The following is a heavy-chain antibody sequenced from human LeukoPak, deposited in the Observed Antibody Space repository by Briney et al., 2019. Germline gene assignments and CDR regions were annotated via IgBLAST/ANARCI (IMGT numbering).Heavy chain of an antibody. J-gene: IGHJ4*02. Sequence: PGGSLRLSCAASGFTFSSYAMSWVRQAPGKGLEWVSAISGSGGSTYYADSVKGRFTSSRDNSKNTLYLQMNSLRAEDTAVYYCAKGCSSWYRCDYWGQGTLVTVSS. CDR2: ISGSGGST. V-gene: IGHV3-23*01. D-gene: IGHD6-13*01. CDR1: GFTFSSYA. CDR3: AKGCSSWYRCDY.